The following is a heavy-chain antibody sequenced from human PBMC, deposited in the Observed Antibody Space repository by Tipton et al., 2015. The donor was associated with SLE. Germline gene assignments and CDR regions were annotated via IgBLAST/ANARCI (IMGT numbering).Heavy chain of an antibody. CDR2: IYTSGSA. CDR3: ARDGGYYDSSGYFDY. Sequence: TLSLTCAVYGGSLSGYYWSWIRQPAGKGLEWVGHIYTSGSANYNPSLKSRVTISVDTSKNQFSLKLSSVTAADTAVYYCARDGGYYDSSGYFDYWGQGTLVTVSS. J-gene: IGHJ4*02. V-gene: IGHV4-4*07. D-gene: IGHD3-22*01. CDR1: GGSLSGYY.